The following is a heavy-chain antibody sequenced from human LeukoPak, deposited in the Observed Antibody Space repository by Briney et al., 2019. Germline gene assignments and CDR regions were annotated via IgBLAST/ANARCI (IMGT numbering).Heavy chain of an antibody. D-gene: IGHD2-2*01. CDR3: ARWVCSSTSCYYFDY. V-gene: IGHV3-21*01. J-gene: IGHJ4*02. CDR1: GFTFSSYA. Sequence: GGSLRLSCAASGFTFSSYAMSWVRQAPGKGLEWVSSISNSSTYIYYADSVKGRFTISRDNVQNSLYLQMNSLRAEDTAVYYCARWVCSSTSCYYFDYWGQGTLVVVSS. CDR2: ISNSSTYI.